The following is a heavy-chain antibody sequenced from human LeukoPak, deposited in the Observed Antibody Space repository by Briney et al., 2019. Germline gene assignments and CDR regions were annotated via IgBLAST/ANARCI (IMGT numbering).Heavy chain of an antibody. CDR3: AKDSAWVWAQFDY. V-gene: IGHV3-23*01. J-gene: IGHJ4*02. Sequence: PGGSLRLSCAASGFTFSNYAMSWVRQAPGKGLEWVSAISGSGGSTYYADSVKGRFTISRDNSKNTLYLQMNSLRAEDTAVYYCAKDSAWVWAQFDYWGQGTLVTVSS. D-gene: IGHD3-10*01. CDR2: ISGSGGST. CDR1: GFTFSNYA.